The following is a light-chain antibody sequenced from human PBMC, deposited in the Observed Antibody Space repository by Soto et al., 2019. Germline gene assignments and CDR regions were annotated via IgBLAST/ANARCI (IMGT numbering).Light chain of an antibody. CDR1: QSIRYY. CDR3: QHHNSYSQT. V-gene: IGKV1-5*01. Sequence: DIQLTQSPPTLSASVGDRVTITCRASQSIRYYLAWYQQMPGKAPKLLIYGASSLQSGVPSRISGSGSGTEFTLTISSLQPDDFATYFCQHHNSYSQTFGPGTKVEIK. J-gene: IGKJ1*01. CDR2: GAS.